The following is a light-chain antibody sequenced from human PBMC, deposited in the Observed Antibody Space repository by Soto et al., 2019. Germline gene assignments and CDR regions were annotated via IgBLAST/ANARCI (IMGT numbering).Light chain of an antibody. V-gene: IGLV2-14*01. CDR2: EVT. J-gene: IGLJ1*01. CDR3: CSYTTSNSMV. CDR1: SSDVGGYNY. Sequence: QSALTQPASVSGSPGQSITISCTGTSSDVGGYNYVSWYQQHPGKAPKLIVYEVTNRPSGVSNRFSGSKSGNTASLTISGLQAEDEADYSCCSYTTSNSMVFGHGTKDT.